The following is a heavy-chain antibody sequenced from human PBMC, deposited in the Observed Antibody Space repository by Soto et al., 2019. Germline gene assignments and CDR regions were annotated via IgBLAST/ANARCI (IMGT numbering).Heavy chain of an antibody. CDR2: IYWNDDK. D-gene: IGHD6-19*01. Sequence: QITLKESGPTLVKPTQTLTLTCTFSGFSLSTSGVGVGWIRQPPGKALEWLALIYWNDDKRYSPSLKSRLTIPKSTSNNHVVLTMTPMAPVDTATYYCAHRRRSGWFFDYWGQGTLVTVSS. V-gene: IGHV2-5*01. CDR3: AHRRRSGWFFDY. J-gene: IGHJ4*02. CDR1: GFSLSTSGVG.